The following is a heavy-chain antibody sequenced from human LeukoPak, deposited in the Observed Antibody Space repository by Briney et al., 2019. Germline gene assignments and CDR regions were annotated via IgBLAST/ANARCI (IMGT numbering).Heavy chain of an antibody. V-gene: IGHV3-48*03. Sequence: GGSLRLSCVGSGITFSGFELNWVRQAPGKRLDWVSYISDDGSTKTYGDSVEGRFTISRDNAKNTLSLQMNSLRLEDTGVYYCSRRFRDWGRGILVTVSS. CDR1: GITFSGFE. CDR3: SRRFRD. J-gene: IGHJ4*02. CDR2: ISDDGSTK.